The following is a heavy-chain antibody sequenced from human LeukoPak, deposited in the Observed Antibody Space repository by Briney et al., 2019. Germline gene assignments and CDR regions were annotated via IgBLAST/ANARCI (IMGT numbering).Heavy chain of an antibody. V-gene: IGHV3-30*04. CDR1: GFTFSSNA. D-gene: IGHD3-22*01. CDR2: ISYDGRST. J-gene: IGHJ3*02. CDR3: TRARWANYYDGSGLTEGAFEI. Sequence: GGSLRLSCAASGFTFSSNAVHWVRQAPGKGLEWVAVISYDGRSTYYTDSVKGRFTISRDYSKSTLYLQMNSLRAEDTAVYYCTRARWANYYDGSGLTEGAFEIWGQGTMVTVSS.